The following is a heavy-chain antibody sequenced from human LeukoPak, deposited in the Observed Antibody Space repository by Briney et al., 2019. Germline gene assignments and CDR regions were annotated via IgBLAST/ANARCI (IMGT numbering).Heavy chain of an antibody. V-gene: IGHV1-46*01. Sequence: ASVKVSCKASGYTFTSYYMHWVRQAPGQGLEWMGIINPSGGSTSYAQKFQGRVTMTRNTSISTAYMELSSLRSEDTAVYYCARARKVLRYFDWPQDWFDPWGQGTLVTVSS. J-gene: IGHJ5*02. D-gene: IGHD3-9*01. CDR1: GYTFTSYY. CDR2: INPSGGST. CDR3: ARARKVLRYFDWPQDWFDP.